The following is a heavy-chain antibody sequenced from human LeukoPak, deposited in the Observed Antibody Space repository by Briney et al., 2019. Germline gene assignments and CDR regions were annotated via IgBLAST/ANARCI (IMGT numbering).Heavy chain of an antibody. D-gene: IGHD2-21*01. V-gene: IGHV3-30*18. J-gene: IGHJ5*02. CDR1: GFTFSSYG. CDR3: AKNSVEAPNWFDP. CDR2: ISHDEKKK. Sequence: PGTSLRLSCATSGFTFSSYGMQWVRQAPGKGLEWVALISHDEKKKDYADSVKGRFSISRDNSKNTLYLQMNSLRAEDTAVYYCAKNSVEAPNWFDPWGQGTLVTVSS.